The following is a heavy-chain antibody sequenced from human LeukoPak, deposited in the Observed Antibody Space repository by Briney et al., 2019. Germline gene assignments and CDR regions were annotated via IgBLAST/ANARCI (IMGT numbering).Heavy chain of an antibody. CDR1: GFTFSSYS. J-gene: IGHJ4*02. CDR3: ARAPRAGTNYFDY. V-gene: IGHV3-21*01. D-gene: IGHD6-13*01. Sequence: GGSLRLSCAASGFTFSSYSMNWVRQAPGKGLEWVSSISSSSSYIYYADSVKGRFTISRDNAKNSLYLQMNSLRAEDTAVYYCARAPRAGTNYFDYWGQGTLVTVSS. CDR2: ISSSSSYI.